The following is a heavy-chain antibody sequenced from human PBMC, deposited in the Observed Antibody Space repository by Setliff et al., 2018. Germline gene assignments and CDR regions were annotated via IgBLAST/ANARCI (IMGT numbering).Heavy chain of an antibody. CDR3: ARMSGFLYMDV. J-gene: IGHJ6*03. Sequence: KPSETLSLTCAVSDFSVSSVYYWGWIRQPPGKGLEWIANVYYSGSTYYNPSLESRVTISVDTSKNQFSLKLSSVTAADTAVYYCARMSGFLYMDVWGKGTTVTVSS. CDR1: DFSVSSVYY. V-gene: IGHV4-38-2*01. CDR2: VYYSGST. D-gene: IGHD3-3*01.